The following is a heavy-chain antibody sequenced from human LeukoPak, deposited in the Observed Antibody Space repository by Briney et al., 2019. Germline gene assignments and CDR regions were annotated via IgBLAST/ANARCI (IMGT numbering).Heavy chain of an antibody. CDR1: GFTFSNYW. D-gene: IGHD2-2*01. Sequence: GGSLRLSCSASGFTFSNYWMSCVRQAPGKGLEWVANIKQDESEKYYVDSVKGRFTISRDNAKSSLYLQMNSLRAEDTAVYYCARALDSSSSRYQAFEEWGQGTLVTVSS. CDR2: IKQDESEK. CDR3: ARALDSSSSRYQAFEE. V-gene: IGHV3-7*01. J-gene: IGHJ4*02.